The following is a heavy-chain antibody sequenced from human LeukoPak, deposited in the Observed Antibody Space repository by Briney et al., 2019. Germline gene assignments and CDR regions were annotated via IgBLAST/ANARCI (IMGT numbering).Heavy chain of an antibody. D-gene: IGHD3-22*01. CDR1: EFTFNNAW. V-gene: IGHV3-15*01. Sequence: GGSLRLSCAASEFTFNNAWMSWVRQAPGKGLEWVGRIKSKTDGGTTDYAAPVKGRFTISRDDSKNTLYLQMNSLKTEDTAVYYCITFSMIVVVITDWGQGTLVTVSS. CDR3: ITFSMIVVVITD. CDR2: IKSKTDGGTT. J-gene: IGHJ4*02.